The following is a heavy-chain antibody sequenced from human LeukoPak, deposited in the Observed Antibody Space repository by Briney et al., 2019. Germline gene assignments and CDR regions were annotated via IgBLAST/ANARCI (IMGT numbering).Heavy chain of an antibody. Sequence: SETLSLTCTVSGSSISSGDYYWSWIRQPPGKGLEWIGYIYYSGSTYYNPSLKSRVTISVDTSKNQFSLKLSSVTAADTAVYYCARDLGYRVDYWGQGTLVTVSS. CDR3: ARDLGYRVDY. CDR1: GSSISSGDYY. D-gene: IGHD5-18*01. CDR2: IYYSGST. V-gene: IGHV4-30-4*08. J-gene: IGHJ4*02.